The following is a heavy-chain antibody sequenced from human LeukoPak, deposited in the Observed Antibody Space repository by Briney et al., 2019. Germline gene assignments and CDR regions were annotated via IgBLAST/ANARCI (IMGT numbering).Heavy chain of an antibody. CDR1: GGSISSYY. V-gene: IGHV4-59*12. CDR2: IYYSGST. J-gene: IGHJ4*02. Sequence: PSETLSLTCTVSGGSISSYYWSWIRQPPGKGLEWIGYIYYSGSTNYNPSLKSRVTISIDTSKNQFSLKLSSVTAADTAVYYCASAGPDYSNYCFDYWGQGILVTVSS. D-gene: IGHD4-11*01. CDR3: ASAGPDYSNYCFDY.